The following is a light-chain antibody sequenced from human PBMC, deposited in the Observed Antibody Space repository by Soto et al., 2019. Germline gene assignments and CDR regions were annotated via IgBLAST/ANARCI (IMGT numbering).Light chain of an antibody. CDR3: QSYYGRVRV. CDR1: SSNIGAGHD. J-gene: IGLJ2*01. V-gene: IGLV1-40*01. CDR2: GHT. Sequence: QSVLTQPPSVSGAPGPRVTISCTGSSSNIGAGHDVHWYQQFPGTAPTLLIYGHTTRPSGVPDRFFGSTSGTTAALAITGLRSEDEADYFCQSYYGRVRVFGGVTTLTVL.